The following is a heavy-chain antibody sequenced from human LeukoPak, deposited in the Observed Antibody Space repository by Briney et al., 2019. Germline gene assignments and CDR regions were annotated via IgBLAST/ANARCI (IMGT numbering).Heavy chain of an antibody. J-gene: IGHJ4*02. Sequence: PGGSLRLSCAASGFTFSGYAMGWVRQAPGKGPEWVSAISASGGTTHYADSVKGRFTPSRDNSRNTLHLQLHSLRAEDTAIYYCAKGWLAPGPTYDYWGQGTLVTVSS. CDR1: GFTFSGYA. D-gene: IGHD5-12*01. V-gene: IGHV3-23*01. CDR2: ISASGGTT. CDR3: AKGWLAPGPTYDY.